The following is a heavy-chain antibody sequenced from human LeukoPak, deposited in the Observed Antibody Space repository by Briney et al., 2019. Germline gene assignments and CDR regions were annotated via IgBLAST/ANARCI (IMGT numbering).Heavy chain of an antibody. D-gene: IGHD2-2*01. Sequence: KPSETLSLTCTVSGGSMSSSSYYWGWIRQPPGKGLEWFGRIHYSGSTYYNPSLESRVTISVDTSKNQFSLKLNSVTAADTAVYYCASPLGYCSSTDCYGDYWGQGTLVTVSS. V-gene: IGHV4-39*01. J-gene: IGHJ4*02. CDR1: GGSMSSSSYY. CDR2: IHYSGST. CDR3: ASPLGYCSSTDCYGDY.